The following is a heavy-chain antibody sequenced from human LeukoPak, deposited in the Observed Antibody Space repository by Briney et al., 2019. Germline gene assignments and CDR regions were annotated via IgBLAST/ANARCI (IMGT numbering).Heavy chain of an antibody. CDR2: INSDGSST. CDR3: VRDHNWAFDY. D-gene: IGHD1-1*01. CDR1: GFTFSSYW. Sequence: GGSLRLSCAASGFTFSSYWMHWVRQAPGKGLVWVSRINSDGSSTSYADSVKGRFTISRDDAKSSLYLQMTSLRAEDTALYYCVRDHNWAFDYWGQGTLVTVSS. J-gene: IGHJ4*02. V-gene: IGHV3-74*01.